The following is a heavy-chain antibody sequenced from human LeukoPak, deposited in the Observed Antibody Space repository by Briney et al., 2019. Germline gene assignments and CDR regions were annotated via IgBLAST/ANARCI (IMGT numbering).Heavy chain of an antibody. V-gene: IGHV1-2*04. J-gene: IGHJ4*02. CDR1: GYTFTSYY. Sequence: ASVKVSCKASGYTFTSYYMHWVRQAPGQGLEWMGWINPNSGGTNYAQKFQGWVTMTRDTSISTAYMELSRLRSDDTAVYFCARVGATTGFDYWGQGTLVTVSS. D-gene: IGHD1-26*01. CDR2: INPNSGGT. CDR3: ARVGATTGFDY.